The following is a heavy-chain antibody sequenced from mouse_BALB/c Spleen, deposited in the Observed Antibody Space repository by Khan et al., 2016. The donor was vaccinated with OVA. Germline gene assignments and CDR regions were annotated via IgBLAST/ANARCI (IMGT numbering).Heavy chain of an antibody. CDR1: GYSITSDYA. V-gene: IGHV3-2*02. CDR3: ARRGDGYYGAMDY. Sequence: VQLQQSGPGLVKPSQSLSLTCTVTGYSITSDYARNWIRQLPGNKLEGMGYISYSGSTSYNPYLKSRISFTRDISNKQFFLQLNSVTTEDTATYYWARRGDGYYGAMDYWGQGTSVTVSS. J-gene: IGHJ4*01. CDR2: ISYSGST. D-gene: IGHD2-3*01.